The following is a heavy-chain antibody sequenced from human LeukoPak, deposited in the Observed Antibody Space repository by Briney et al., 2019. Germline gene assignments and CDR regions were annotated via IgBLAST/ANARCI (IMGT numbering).Heavy chain of an antibody. D-gene: IGHD6-19*01. CDR1: GFTFDDYT. V-gene: IGHV3-74*01. CDR2: IDSDGSTA. J-gene: IGHJ6*03. CDR3: ARDYRAVAAYYYYYYIDV. Sequence: GGSLRLSCAASGFTFDDYTMHWVRQAPGKGLVWVSRIDSDGSTARYTDSVKGRFTISRDNSKNTLYLQMNSLRAEDTAVYYCARDYRAVAAYYYYYYIDVWGKGTTVTVSS.